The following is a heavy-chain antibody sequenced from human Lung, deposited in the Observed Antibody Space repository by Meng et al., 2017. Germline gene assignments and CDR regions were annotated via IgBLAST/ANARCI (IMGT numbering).Heavy chain of an antibody. CDR3: ARASYGSGSPLGESWFDP. CDR2: IYYSGST. J-gene: IGHJ5*02. CDR1: GGSITSGGYY. V-gene: IGHV4-31*03. Sequence: QVQLQESGPGLVKPSQTLSLTCPVSGGSITSGGYYWSWIRQNPGKGLEWIGYIYYSGSTYYNPSLRSRVTISVDTSKNQFSLKLSSVTAADTAVYYCARASYGSGSPLGESWFDPWGQGTLVTVSS. D-gene: IGHD3-10*01.